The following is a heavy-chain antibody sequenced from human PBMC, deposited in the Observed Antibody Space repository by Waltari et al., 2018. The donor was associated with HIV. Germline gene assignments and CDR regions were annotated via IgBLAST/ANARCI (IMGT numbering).Heavy chain of an antibody. D-gene: IGHD3-10*01. CDR2: MNPNSGNT. Sequence: QVQLVQSGAEVKTPGASVTVSCKASGYPFTSSDINWVRQATGQGLEWMGWMNPNSGNTGYPQKFQGRVTMTRNTSISTAYMELSSLRSEDTAVYYCARGRVQVRGAMYYFDYWGQGTLVTVSS. V-gene: IGHV1-8*01. CDR3: ARGRVQVRGAMYYFDY. CDR1: GYPFTSSD. J-gene: IGHJ4*02.